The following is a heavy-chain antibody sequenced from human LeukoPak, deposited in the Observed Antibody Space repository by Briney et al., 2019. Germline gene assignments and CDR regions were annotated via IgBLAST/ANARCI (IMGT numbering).Heavy chain of an antibody. CDR3: VRVGSAYGDPLEFDF. CDR2: ISGYSGKT. V-gene: IGHV1-18*01. D-gene: IGHD2-21*01. Sequence: GASLTVSCKASGYSFSKFAISWVRQAPGQGFEWMGWISGYSGKTDSAQKLQDRVTMTTDTSTSTAYLELRNLRSDDTAVYFCVRVGSAYGDPLEFDFWGQGTLVTVSS. J-gene: IGHJ4*02. CDR1: GYSFSKFA.